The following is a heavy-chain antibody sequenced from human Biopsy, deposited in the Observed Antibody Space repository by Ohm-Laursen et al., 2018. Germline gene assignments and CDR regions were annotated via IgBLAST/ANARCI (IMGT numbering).Heavy chain of an antibody. CDR3: ARGGKYDSRGY. CDR2: IGGDNGDT. CDR1: GYTFISFG. Sequence: SSVKVSCKASGYTFISFGITWVRQAPGQGLEWVGYIGGDNGDTKYAQKFQGRVTMTTDTSTSTAYMELRSLRSDDTAFYYCARGGKYDSRGYWGPGTLVTASS. V-gene: IGHV1-18*01. J-gene: IGHJ4*02. D-gene: IGHD3-22*01.